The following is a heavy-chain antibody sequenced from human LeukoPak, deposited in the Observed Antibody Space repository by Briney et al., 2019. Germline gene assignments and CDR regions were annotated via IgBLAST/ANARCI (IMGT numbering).Heavy chain of an antibody. J-gene: IGHJ5*02. Sequence: ASVKVSCKAFGYTFTGYWMRWVRQAPGQGPEWMGVISPSGGSTVYAQRFKGRVTLTRDMSTSTDYLELSSLRSEDTAVYYCARDNSVRDEAWWFNPWGQGTLVTVSS. CDR1: GYTFTGYW. D-gene: IGHD5-24*01. V-gene: IGHV1-46*01. CDR3: ARDNSVRDEAWWFNP. CDR2: ISPSGGST.